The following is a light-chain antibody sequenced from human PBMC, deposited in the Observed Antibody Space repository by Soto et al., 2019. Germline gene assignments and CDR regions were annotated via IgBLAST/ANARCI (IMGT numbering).Light chain of an antibody. CDR2: DVS. J-gene: IGLJ2*01. Sequence: QSVLTQPASVSGSPGQSITISCTGTSSDVGGYNYVSWYQQHPGKAPKLIIYDVSDRPSGVSSRFSGSKSGYTASLTISGLRAEDEADYYCSSYTSSSTLVFGGGTKLTVL. V-gene: IGLV2-14*01. CDR1: SSDVGGYNY. CDR3: SSYTSSSTLV.